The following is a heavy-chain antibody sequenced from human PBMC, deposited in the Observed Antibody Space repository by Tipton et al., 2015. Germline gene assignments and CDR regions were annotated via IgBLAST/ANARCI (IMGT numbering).Heavy chain of an antibody. V-gene: IGHV4-59*04. Sequence: TLSLTCTVSGGSFSDYYWGWIRQPPGKGLEWIGSISHSGNTYYNPSLKSRVTMSRDTSKNHFSLKLTSVTAADTAVYYCACQDYDSLTRDYQTVDYWGQGTLVTVSS. CDR1: GGSFSDYY. J-gene: IGHJ4*02. D-gene: IGHD3-9*01. CDR2: ISHSGNT. CDR3: ACQDYDSLTRDYQTVDY.